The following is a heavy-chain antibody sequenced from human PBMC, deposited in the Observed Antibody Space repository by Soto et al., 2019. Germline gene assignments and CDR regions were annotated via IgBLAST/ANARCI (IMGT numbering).Heavy chain of an antibody. J-gene: IGHJ3*02. V-gene: IGHV3-72*01. CDR1: GFTFSDHY. CDR3: ARVGGGSFYDAFDI. CDR2: TRNKANSYTT. D-gene: IGHD2-15*01. Sequence: GGFLRLSCAASGFTFSDHYMDWVRQAPGKGLEWVGRTRNKANSYTTEYAASVKGRFTISRDDSKNSLYLQMNSLKTEDTAVYYCARVGGGSFYDAFDIWGQGTMVTVSS.